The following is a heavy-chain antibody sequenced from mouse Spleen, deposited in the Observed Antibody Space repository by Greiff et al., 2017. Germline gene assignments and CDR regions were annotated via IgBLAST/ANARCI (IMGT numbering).Heavy chain of an antibody. D-gene: IGHD2-1*01. Sequence: QVQLQQPGAELVKPGASVKLSCKASGYTFTSYWMHWVKQRPGQGLEWIGMIHPNSGSTNYNEKFKSKATLTVDKSSSTAYMQLSSLTSEDSAVYYCAREGNGNYDAWFAYWGQGTLVTVSA. V-gene: IGHV1-64*01. J-gene: IGHJ3*01. CDR3: AREGNGNYDAWFAY. CDR1: GYTFTSYW. CDR2: IHPNSGST.